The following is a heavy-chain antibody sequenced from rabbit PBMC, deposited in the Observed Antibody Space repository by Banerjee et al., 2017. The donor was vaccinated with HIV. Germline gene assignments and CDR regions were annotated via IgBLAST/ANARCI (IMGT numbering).Heavy chain of an antibody. CDR2: IYTGSDNT. CDR1: GFSFSSKY. CDR3: ARGTATNTLGL. Sequence: QSLEESGGDLVKPGASLTLTCTASGFSFSSKYMCWVRQAPEKGLEWIGCIYTGSDNTNYASWAKGRFTISKTSSTTVSLQMTSLTAADTATYFCARGTATNTLGLWGPGTLVTVS. V-gene: IGHV1S40*01. J-gene: IGHJ6*01. D-gene: IGHD1-1*01.